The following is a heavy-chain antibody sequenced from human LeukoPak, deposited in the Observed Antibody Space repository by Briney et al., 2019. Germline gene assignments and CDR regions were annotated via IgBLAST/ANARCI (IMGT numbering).Heavy chain of an antibody. CDR3: ARWYLRRPFDY. D-gene: IGHD6-13*01. Sequence: GASVKVSCKASGYTFTGYYMHWVRQAPGQGLEWMGWINPNSGGTNYAQKFQGRVTMTTDTSTSTAYMELRSLRSDDTAVYYCARWYLRRPFDYWGQGTLVTVSS. J-gene: IGHJ4*02. V-gene: IGHV1-2*02. CDR1: GYTFTGYY. CDR2: INPNSGGT.